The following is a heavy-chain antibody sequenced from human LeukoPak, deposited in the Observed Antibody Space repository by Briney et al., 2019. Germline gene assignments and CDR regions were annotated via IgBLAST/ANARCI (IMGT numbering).Heavy chain of an antibody. D-gene: IGHD5-24*01. CDR1: GGSISSYY. Sequence: SETLSLTCTVSGGSISSYYWSWIRQPPGKGLEWIGYIYYSGSTNYNPSLKSRVTISVDTSKNQFSLKLSSVTAADTAVYYCARGVDGYNLGFVYWGQGTLVTVSS. J-gene: IGHJ4*02. CDR3: ARGVDGYNLGFVY. V-gene: IGHV4-59*01. CDR2: IYYSGST.